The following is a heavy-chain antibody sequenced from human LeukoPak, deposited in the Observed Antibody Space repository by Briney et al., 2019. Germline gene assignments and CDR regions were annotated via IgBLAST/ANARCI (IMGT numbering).Heavy chain of an antibody. CDR3: AKDKGWGYSAYDFYGMDV. V-gene: IGHV3-23*01. J-gene: IGHJ6*02. CDR1: GFTFSSYA. Sequence: GGSLRLSCAASGFTFSSYAMSWVRQAPGKGLEWVSAISGSGGSTYYADSVKGRFTISRGSSKNTLYLQMNSLRAEDTAIYYCAKDKGWGYSAYDFYGMDVWGQGTTVTVSS. D-gene: IGHD1-1*01. CDR2: ISGSGGST.